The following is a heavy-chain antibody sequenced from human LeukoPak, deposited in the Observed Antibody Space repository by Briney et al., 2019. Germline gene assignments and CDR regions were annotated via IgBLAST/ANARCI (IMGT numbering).Heavy chain of an antibody. D-gene: IGHD3-9*01. CDR3: ARGPDNYDILTGYLDY. CDR1: GGSISSGGYS. V-gene: IGHV4-30-2*01. CDR2: IYHSGST. J-gene: IGHJ4*02. Sequence: SQTLSLTCAVSGGSISSGGYSWSWIRQPPGKGLEWIGYIYHSGSTYYNPSLKSRVTISVDRSKNQFSLKLSSVTAADTAVYYCARGPDNYDILTGYLDYWGQGTLVTVSS.